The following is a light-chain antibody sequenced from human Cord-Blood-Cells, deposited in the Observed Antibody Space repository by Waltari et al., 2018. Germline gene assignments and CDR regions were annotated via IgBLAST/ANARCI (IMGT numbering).Light chain of an antibody. CDR2: GAS. V-gene: IGKV3-20*01. CDR3: QQYGSSPPGT. J-gene: IGKJ4*01. CDR1: QSVSSSY. Sequence: EVVLTQSPGTLSLSPGERAALSCSASQSVSSSYLAWYQQKTGQAPRLLIYGASTRATAIPDRFSGSGSWTDFSLTISSLEPEDFAVYYCQQYGSSPPGTFGGGTKVEIK.